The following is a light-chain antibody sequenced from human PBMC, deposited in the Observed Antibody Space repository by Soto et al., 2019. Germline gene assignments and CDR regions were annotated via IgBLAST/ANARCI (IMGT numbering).Light chain of an antibody. Sequence: QSALTQPASVSGSPGQSITISCTGSSNDIGAYKYVSWYQQYPGKAPKLIIFEVSNRPSGVSNRFSGSKSRNTASLTIAGLLAEDEADYHCSSYTTGSTLYVFGGGTKLTVL. CDR2: EVS. CDR1: SNDIGAYKY. V-gene: IGLV2-14*01. CDR3: SSYTTGSTLYV. J-gene: IGLJ1*01.